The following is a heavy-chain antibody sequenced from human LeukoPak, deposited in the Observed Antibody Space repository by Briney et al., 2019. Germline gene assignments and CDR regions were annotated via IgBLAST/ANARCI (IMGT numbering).Heavy chain of an antibody. V-gene: IGHV3-7*04. Sequence: PGGSLRLSCAASGFTFSSYWMSWGRQAPGKGLEWVANIKHDGSEKYYVDSVRGRFTVSRDNAKNSVFLQMKSLRAEDTAVYYCARKAFFRGWFDPWGQGSLVTVSS. D-gene: IGHD3-3*02. J-gene: IGHJ5*02. CDR2: IKHDGSEK. CDR3: ARKAFFRGWFDP. CDR1: GFTFSSYW.